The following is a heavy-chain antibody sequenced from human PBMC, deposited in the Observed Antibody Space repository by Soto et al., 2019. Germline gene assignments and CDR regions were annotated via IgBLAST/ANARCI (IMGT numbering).Heavy chain of an antibody. J-gene: IGHJ4*02. Sequence: QVQLVQSGAEVKKPGASVKVSCKASGYTFTSYGISWVRQAPGQGLECMGWISAYNGNTNYAQKLQGRVTMTTDTSTSTVYMEVRSLRSDDTGGYYFARDPGFRSDYWGQGTLVTVSS. CDR1: GYTFTSYG. D-gene: IGHD3-9*01. CDR2: ISAYNGNT. V-gene: IGHV1-18*01. CDR3: ARDPGFRSDY.